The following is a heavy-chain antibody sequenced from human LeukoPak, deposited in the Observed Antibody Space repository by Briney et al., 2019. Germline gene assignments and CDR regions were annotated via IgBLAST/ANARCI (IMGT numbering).Heavy chain of an antibody. D-gene: IGHD3-3*01. V-gene: IGHV1-2*02. Sequence: ASVKVSCKASGYTFTGYYMHWVRQAPGQGLEWMGWINPNSGGTNYAQKFQGRVTMTRDTSISTAYMELSRLRSDDTAVYYCARGGWEYHDFWSGYYTGPYYFDYWGQGTLVTVSS. CDR2: INPNSGGT. CDR1: GYTFTGYY. J-gene: IGHJ4*02. CDR3: ARGGWEYHDFWSGYYTGPYYFDY.